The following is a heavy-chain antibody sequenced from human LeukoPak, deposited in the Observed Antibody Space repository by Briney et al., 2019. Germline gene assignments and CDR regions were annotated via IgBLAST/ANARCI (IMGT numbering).Heavy chain of an antibody. V-gene: IGHV4-59*08. CDR3: ARRRRDYYGMDV. J-gene: IGHJ6*02. Sequence: SETLSLTCTVSGGSISSYYWSWIRQPPGKGLEWIGYTYYSGSTNYNPSLKSRVTISVDTSKNQFSLKLSSVTAADTAVYYCARRRRDYYGMDVWGQGTTVTVSS. D-gene: IGHD5-24*01. CDR1: GGSISSYY. CDR2: TYYSGST.